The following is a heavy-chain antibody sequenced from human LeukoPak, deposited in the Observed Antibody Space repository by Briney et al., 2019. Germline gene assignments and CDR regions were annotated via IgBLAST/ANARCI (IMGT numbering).Heavy chain of an antibody. CDR1: GFTFTTCD. Sequence: GGSLRLSCAASGFTFTTCDMNWVRQAPGKGLEWVSYISGSSTTIYYADSVKGRFTISRDNAKNSLYLQMNSLRAEDTAVYYCARDSSSYYGSGSAYWGQGALVTVSS. CDR2: ISGSSTTI. J-gene: IGHJ4*02. V-gene: IGHV3-48*01. D-gene: IGHD3-10*01. CDR3: ARDSSSYYGSGSAY.